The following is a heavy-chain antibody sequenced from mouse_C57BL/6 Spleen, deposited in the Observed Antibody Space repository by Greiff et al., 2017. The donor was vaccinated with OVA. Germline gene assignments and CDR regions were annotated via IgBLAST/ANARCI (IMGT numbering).Heavy chain of an antibody. CDR1: GFTFSSYA. V-gene: IGHV5-4*01. J-gene: IGHJ2*01. Sequence: EVKLMESGGGLVKPGGSLKLSCAASGFTFSSYAMSWVRQTPEKRLEWVATISDGGSYTYYPENVKGRFTISRDNAKNNLYLQMSHLKSEDTAMYYCARDNYWGQGTTRTVSS. CDR3: ARDNY. CDR2: ISDGGSYT.